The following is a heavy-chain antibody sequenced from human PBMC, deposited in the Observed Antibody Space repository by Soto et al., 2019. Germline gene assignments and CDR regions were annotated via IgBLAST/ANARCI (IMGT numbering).Heavy chain of an antibody. D-gene: IGHD4-4*01. V-gene: IGHV3-74*01. CDR2: INPDGSTT. J-gene: IGHJ6*02. Sequence: GGSLRLSCAASGFTFSSYWMHWVRQAPGEGLMWVSRINPDGSTTSYADSVKGRFTISRDNAKNTLYLQMNSLRVEDTAVYYCARVPTTVTTPGMDVWGQGTTVTVSS. CDR1: GFTFSSYW. CDR3: ARVPTTVTTPGMDV.